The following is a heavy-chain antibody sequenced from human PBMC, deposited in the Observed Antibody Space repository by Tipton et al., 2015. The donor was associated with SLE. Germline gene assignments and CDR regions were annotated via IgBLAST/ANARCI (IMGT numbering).Heavy chain of an antibody. V-gene: IGHV4-39*07. CDR3: ARRRFQSASDY. CDR2: IYYSGRT. D-gene: IGHD2-21*01. Sequence: TLSLTCSVSGGSIIGENYYWAWIRQPPGKGLEWIGTIYYSGRTDSNPSLKSRVTMSVDTSMNQFSLKLNSVTAADTAVYYCARRRFQSASDYWGQGTLVSVSS. CDR1: GGSIIGENYY. J-gene: IGHJ4*02.